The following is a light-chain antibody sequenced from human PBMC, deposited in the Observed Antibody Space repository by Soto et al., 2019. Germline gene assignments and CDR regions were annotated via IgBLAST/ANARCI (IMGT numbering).Light chain of an antibody. CDR3: QQSYSSTST. Sequence: IQMTQSPSTLSASVGDRVTITFRASQCCXSWIDWYQQKPGRAPKFLXYDASSLPSGVPSRLSGSGSGTDFTLTISSLQPEDFATYYCQQSYSSTSTFGQGTRLEI. CDR2: DAS. J-gene: IGKJ5*01. CDR1: QCCXSW. V-gene: IGKV1-5*01.